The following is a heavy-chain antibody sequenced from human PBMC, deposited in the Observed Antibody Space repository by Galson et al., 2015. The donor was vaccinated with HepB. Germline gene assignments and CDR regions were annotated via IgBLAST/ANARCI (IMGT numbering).Heavy chain of an antibody. CDR2: INAGNGTT. Sequence: SVKVSCKASGYTFTSYAMNWVRQAPGQRLEWMGWINAGNGTTNYSQKFQGRVTITKDTSTSTAYMELSSLRSEDTAVYYCAREGSTVTTLYGIDVWGQGTTVTVSS. CDR3: AREGSTVTTLYGIDV. V-gene: IGHV1-3*01. CDR1: GYTFTSYA. J-gene: IGHJ6*02. D-gene: IGHD4-11*01.